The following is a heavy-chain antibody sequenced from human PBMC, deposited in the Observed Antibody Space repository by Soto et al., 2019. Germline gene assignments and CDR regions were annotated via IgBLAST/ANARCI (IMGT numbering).Heavy chain of an antibody. D-gene: IGHD1-1*01. CDR2: IYATGTT. CDR1: GASIIGFY. V-gene: IGHV4-4*07. Sequence: NPSETLSLTCTVSGASIIGFYWSWSRKSAGKGLEWIGRIYATGTTDYNPSLKSRVMMSVDTSKKQFSLKLRSVTAADTAVYYCVRDGTKTLRDWFDPWGQGISVTVSS. CDR3: VRDGTKTLRDWFDP. J-gene: IGHJ5*02.